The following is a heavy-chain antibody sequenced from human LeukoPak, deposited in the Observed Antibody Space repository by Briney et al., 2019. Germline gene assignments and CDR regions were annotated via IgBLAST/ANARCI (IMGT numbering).Heavy chain of an antibody. V-gene: IGHV3-48*03. J-gene: IGHJ3*02. CDR1: GFTSSNYE. CDR2: IDSSGSII. CDR3: AREFGGYGGDPFDI. D-gene: IGHD3-22*01. Sequence: GGSLRLSCAASGFTSSNYEMNWVRQAPGKGLEWVSYIDSSGSIIYYADSVKGRFTMSRDNAKNSLYLQMNSLRAEDTAVYFCAREFGGYGGDPFDIWGQGTMVTVSS.